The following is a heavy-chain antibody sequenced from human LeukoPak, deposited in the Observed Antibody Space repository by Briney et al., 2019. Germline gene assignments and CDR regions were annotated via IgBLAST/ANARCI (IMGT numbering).Heavy chain of an antibody. J-gene: IGHJ4*02. V-gene: IGHV3-15*07. CDR2: IKSKTDGGTT. D-gene: IGHD1-7*01. CDR1: GFTFSNAW. Sequence: PGGSLTLSCAASGFTFSNAWMNWVRQAPGKGLEWVGRIKSKTDGGTTDYAAPVKGRFTISRDDSKNTLYLQMNSLKTEDTAVYYCTTETGTTSTPFDYWGQGTLVTVSS. CDR3: TTETGTTSTPFDY.